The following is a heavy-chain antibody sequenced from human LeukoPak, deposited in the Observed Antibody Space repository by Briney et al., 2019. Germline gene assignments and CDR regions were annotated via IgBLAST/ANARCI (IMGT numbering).Heavy chain of an antibody. CDR3: ARGNPLGLEWFEDAFDI. CDR2: MNPNSGNT. Sequence: ASVTVSCKASGYTFTSYDINWVRQATGQGLEWMGWMNPNSGNTGYAQKFQGRVTMTRNTSISTAYMELSSLRSEDTAVYYCARGNPLGLEWFEDAFDIWGQGTMVTVSS. J-gene: IGHJ3*02. D-gene: IGHD3-3*01. CDR1: GYTFTSYD. V-gene: IGHV1-8*01.